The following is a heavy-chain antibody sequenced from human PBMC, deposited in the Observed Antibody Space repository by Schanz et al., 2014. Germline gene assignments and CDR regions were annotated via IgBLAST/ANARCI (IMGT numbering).Heavy chain of an antibody. V-gene: IGHV3-23*04. J-gene: IGHJ4*02. Sequence: EVQLVESGGGLVQPGGSLRLSCAASGFTFTTNAMSWVRQPSGKGLEWVSAISGNGGSTYFADSVKGRFTISRDNSDNTLFLQMNSLRAEDTAVYYCAKVREWWPYYFDYWGQGTLVTVSS. CDR3: AKVREWWPYYFDY. D-gene: IGHD2-15*01. CDR1: GFTFTTNA. CDR2: ISGNGGST.